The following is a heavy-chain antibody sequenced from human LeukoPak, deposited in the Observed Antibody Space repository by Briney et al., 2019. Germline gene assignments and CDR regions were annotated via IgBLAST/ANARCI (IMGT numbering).Heavy chain of an antibody. Sequence: GGSLRLSCAASGFTFDDYAMHWVRQAPGKGLEWVSGISWNSGSIGYADSVKGRFTISRDNAKNSLYLQMNSLRAEDTALHYCAKDIGVVAAAGTSAFDIWGQGIMVTVSS. CDR2: ISWNSGSI. V-gene: IGHV3-9*01. J-gene: IGHJ3*02. CDR1: GFTFDDYA. D-gene: IGHD6-13*01. CDR3: AKDIGVVAAAGTSAFDI.